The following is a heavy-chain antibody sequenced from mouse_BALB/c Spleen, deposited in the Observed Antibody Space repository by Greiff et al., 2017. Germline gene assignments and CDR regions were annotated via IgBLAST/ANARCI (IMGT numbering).Heavy chain of an antibody. CDR1: GFTLSNYW. V-gene: IGHV6-6*02. J-gene: IGHJ2*01. CDR2: IRLKSNNYAT. CDR3: TRRGTMIYFDY. Sequence: EVQRVESGGGLVQPGGSMKLSCVASGFTLSNYWMNWVRQSPEKGLEWVAEIRLKSNNYATHYAESVKGRFTISRDDSKSSVYLQMNNLRAEDTGIYYCTRRGTMIYFDYWGQGTTLTVSS. D-gene: IGHD2-4*01.